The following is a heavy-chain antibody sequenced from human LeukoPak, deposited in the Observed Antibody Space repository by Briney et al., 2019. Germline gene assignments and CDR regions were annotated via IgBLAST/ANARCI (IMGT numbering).Heavy chain of an antibody. D-gene: IGHD2-15*01. CDR2: VYYAGST. J-gene: IGHJ5*02. CDR3: ASLSEYCSSGSCYLGWFDP. V-gene: IGHV4-59*01. CDR1: GGSISSYY. Sequence: SETLSLTCTVSGGSISSYYWSWIRQPPGKGLEWIGYVYYAGSTNYNPSLKSRVTISVDTSKNQVSLKLSSVTAADTAVYYCASLSEYCSSGSCYLGWFDPWGQGTLVTVSS.